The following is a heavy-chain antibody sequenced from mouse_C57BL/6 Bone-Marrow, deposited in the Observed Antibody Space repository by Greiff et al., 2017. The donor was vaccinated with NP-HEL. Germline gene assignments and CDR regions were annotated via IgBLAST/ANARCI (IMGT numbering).Heavy chain of an antibody. CDR1: GFTFSDYY. CDR2: ISNGGGST. CDR3: ARHRDGYYFDD. V-gene: IGHV5-12*01. D-gene: IGHD2-3*01. Sequence: EVQLVESGGGLVQPGGSLKLSCAASGFTFSDYYMYWVRQTPEKRLEWVAYISNGGGSTYYPDTVKGRFTISRANAKNTLYLQMSRLKSEDTAMYYCARHRDGYYFDDWGQGTTLTVSS. J-gene: IGHJ2*01.